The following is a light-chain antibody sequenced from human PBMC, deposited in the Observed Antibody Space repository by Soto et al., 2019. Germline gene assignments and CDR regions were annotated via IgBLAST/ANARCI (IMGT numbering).Light chain of an antibody. J-gene: IGLJ3*02. CDR3: SSYAASNNFYFV. Sequence: QSALTQPPSASGSPGQSVTISCTGTSSDVGGYNYVSWYQQYPGRAPKLMIYEVTKRPSGVPDRFSGYKSGNTASLTVSVLQAEDDTDYYCSSYAASNNFYFVFGGGTKLTVL. CDR1: SSDVGGYNY. V-gene: IGLV2-8*01. CDR2: EVT.